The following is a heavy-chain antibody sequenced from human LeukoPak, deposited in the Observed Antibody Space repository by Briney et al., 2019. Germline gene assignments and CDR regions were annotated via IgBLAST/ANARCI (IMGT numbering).Heavy chain of an antibody. CDR3: ARGTRLLGYYYYYMDV. Sequence: KPSEPLSLTCAVYGGSFSGYYWSWIRQPPGKGLEWIGEINHSGSTRYNPSLRSRVTISVDTSKNQFSLKLSSVTAADTAVYYCARGTRLLGYYYYYMDVWGKGTTVTVSS. D-gene: IGHD5-12*01. V-gene: IGHV4-34*01. J-gene: IGHJ6*03. CDR2: INHSGST. CDR1: GGSFSGYY.